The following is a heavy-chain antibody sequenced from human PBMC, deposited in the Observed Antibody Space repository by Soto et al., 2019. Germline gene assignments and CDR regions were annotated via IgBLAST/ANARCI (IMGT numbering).Heavy chain of an antibody. Sequence: SETLSLTCTVSGGSISSSSYYWGWIRQPPGKGLEWIGSIYYSGSTYYNPSLKSRVTISVDTSKNQFSLKLSSVTAADTAVYYCARSGWLLLPSTFNHWGQEAL. D-gene: IGHD2-15*01. CDR1: GGSISSSSYY. CDR2: IYYSGST. J-gene: IGHJ4*02. V-gene: IGHV4-39*01. CDR3: ARSGWLLLPSTFNH.